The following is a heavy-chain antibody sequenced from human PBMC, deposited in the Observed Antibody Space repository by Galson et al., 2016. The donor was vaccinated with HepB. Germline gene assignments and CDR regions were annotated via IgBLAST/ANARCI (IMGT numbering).Heavy chain of an antibody. Sequence: SLRLSCAASGFAFSSYAMSWVRQALGKGLEWVSSVSGSATSTYYADSVKGRFTISRVNSKNTLYLQMNSLRAEDTAVYYCAAPDCSTTSCFDGHYYGMDVWGQGTTVTVSS. D-gene: IGHD2-2*01. CDR1: GFAFSSYA. J-gene: IGHJ6*02. CDR3: AAPDCSTTSCFDGHYYGMDV. V-gene: IGHV3-23*01. CDR2: VSGSATST.